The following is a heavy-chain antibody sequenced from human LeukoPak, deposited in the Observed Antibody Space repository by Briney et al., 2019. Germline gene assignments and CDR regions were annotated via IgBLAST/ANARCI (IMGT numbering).Heavy chain of an antibody. CDR3: ARDDPYCSGGTCYSPPFDY. J-gene: IGHJ4*02. CDR1: GFTFSSYA. V-gene: IGHV3-30-3*01. Sequence: GRSLRLSCAASGFTFSSYAMHWVRQAPGKGLEWVAVISYDGSNKYYADSVKGRFTISRDNSKNTLYLQMNSLRAEDTAVYYCARDDPYCSGGTCYSPPFDYWGQGTLVTVSS. CDR2: ISYDGSNK. D-gene: IGHD2-15*01.